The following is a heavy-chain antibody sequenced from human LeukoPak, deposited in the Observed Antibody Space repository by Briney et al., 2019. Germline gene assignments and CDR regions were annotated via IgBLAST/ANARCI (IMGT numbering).Heavy chain of an antibody. CDR1: GFSFSAYN. Sequence: NAGGSLRLSCAASGFSFSAYNMNWVRQAPGKGLEWVSSITSSSNSIYYADSVKGRFTISRDNARNSLYLQMNSLRAEDTAVYYCAKEESYGEKGWAAFDYWGQGTLVTVSS. CDR3: AKEESYGEKGWAAFDY. V-gene: IGHV3-21*04. CDR2: ITSSSNSI. D-gene: IGHD4-17*01. J-gene: IGHJ4*02.